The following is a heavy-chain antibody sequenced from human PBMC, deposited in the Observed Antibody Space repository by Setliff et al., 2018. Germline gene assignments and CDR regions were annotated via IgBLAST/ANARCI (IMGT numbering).Heavy chain of an antibody. V-gene: IGHV4-61*01. CDR2: ISYSGIT. Sequence: SETLSLTCAVSGGSISTDPYFWTWIPQHPVKGLEWIGFISYSGITTYNVSLKSRVTISLDTSKNQFSLRLTSVTAADTAVYYCARSYHLVLTSWFDAWGHGTLVTV. J-gene: IGHJ5*01. CDR1: GGSISTDPYF. D-gene: IGHD1-26*01. CDR3: ARSYHLVLTSWFDA.